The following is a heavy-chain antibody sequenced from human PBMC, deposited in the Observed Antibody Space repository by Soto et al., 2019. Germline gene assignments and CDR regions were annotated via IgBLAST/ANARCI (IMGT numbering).Heavy chain of an antibody. D-gene: IGHD5-18*01. Sequence: GGSLRLSCAASGFTFSNAWMSWVRQAPGKGLEWVGRIKSKSDGATTDYTAPVKGRFTISRDDSENTLYLQMNSLKTEDTAVYYCTTIGFSYGYSWGQGTLVTVS. CDR3: TTIGFSYGYS. J-gene: IGHJ5*02. V-gene: IGHV3-15*01. CDR2: IKSKSDGATT. CDR1: GFTFSNAW.